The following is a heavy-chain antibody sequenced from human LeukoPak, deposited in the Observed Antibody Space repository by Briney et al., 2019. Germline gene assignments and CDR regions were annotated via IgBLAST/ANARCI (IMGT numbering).Heavy chain of an antibody. V-gene: IGHV1-2*02. CDR1: GYTFTGYY. Sequence: GSVKVSCKASGYTFTGYYMHWVRQDLRQGLQWMGWINPNSGDTEYPQKFQGRVTMTRDTSISAVYMELSSLRSDDTAVYYCTRADSVPAGDYHYWYMDVWGKGTTVTVYS. J-gene: IGHJ6*03. CDR2: INPNSGDT. CDR3: TRADSVPAGDYHYWYMDV. D-gene: IGHD2-2*01.